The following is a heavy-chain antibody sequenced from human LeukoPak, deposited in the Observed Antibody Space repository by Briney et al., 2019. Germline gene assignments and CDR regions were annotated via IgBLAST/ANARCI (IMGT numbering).Heavy chain of an antibody. CDR3: ARGVFFGKLYYYYMDV. J-gene: IGHJ6*03. CDR1: GGSISSYY. V-gene: IGHV4-59*13. CDR2: IYYSGST. Sequence: PSETLSLTCTVSGGSISSYYWSWIRQPPGKGLEWIGYIYYSGSTNYDPSLKSRVTISVDTSKNQFSLKLSSVTAADTAVYYCARGVFFGKLYYYYMDVWGKGTRVTISS. D-gene: IGHD3-10*01.